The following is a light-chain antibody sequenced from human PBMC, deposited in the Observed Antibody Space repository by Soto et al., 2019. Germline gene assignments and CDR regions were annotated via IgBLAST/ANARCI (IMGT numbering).Light chain of an antibody. CDR2: DVS. CDR3: SSYTSSTDVV. J-gene: IGLJ2*01. CDR1: RSDVGGYNY. Sequence: QSALTQPASVSGSPGQSITISCTGTRSDVGGYNYVSWYQQHPDKAPKLMIYDVSNRPSGVSDRFSGSKSGNTASLTISGLQVEDEADYYCSSYTSSTDVVFGGGTKLTVL. V-gene: IGLV2-14*01.